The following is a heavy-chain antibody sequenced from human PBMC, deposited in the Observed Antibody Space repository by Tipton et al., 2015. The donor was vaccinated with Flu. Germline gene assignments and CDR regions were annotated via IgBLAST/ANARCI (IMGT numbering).Heavy chain of an antibody. V-gene: IGHV4-61*02. Sequence: TLSLTCTVSGGSIGSGSYYWSWIRQPAGKGLEWIGRIYTSGSTNYNPSLKSRVTISVDTSKNQFSLKLSSVTAADTAVYYCARDYGGHIDYWGQGTLVPVSS. D-gene: IGHD2-21*01. CDR2: IYTSGST. CDR3: ARDYGGHIDY. CDR1: GGSIGSGSYY. J-gene: IGHJ4*02.